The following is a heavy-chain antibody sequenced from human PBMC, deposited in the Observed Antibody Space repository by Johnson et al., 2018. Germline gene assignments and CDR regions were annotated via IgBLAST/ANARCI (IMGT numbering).Heavy chain of an antibody. CDR2: LSHDGSNK. D-gene: IGHD3-16*01. CDR1: GFTFSIYA. V-gene: IGHV3-30-3*01. CDR3: AKDKEDYNMDV. Sequence: QVQLVESGGGVVQPGRSLRLSCAASGFTFSIYAMHWVRQTPGKGLECVAVLSHDGSNKLYADSVKGRFTISRDNAQSTLFLQMDNVRDEDTALYYCAKDKEDYNMDVWGQGTMVTVSS. J-gene: IGHJ6*02.